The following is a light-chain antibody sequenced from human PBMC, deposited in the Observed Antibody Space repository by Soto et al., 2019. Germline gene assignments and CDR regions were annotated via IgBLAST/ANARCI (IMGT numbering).Light chain of an antibody. V-gene: IGKV3-20*01. CDR3: QQYGSSPSA. J-gene: IGKJ1*01. CDR1: QSVTSSY. CDR2: GAS. Sequence: ESVLTQSPGTLSLSPGERATLSCRASQSVTSSYLAWYQQKPGQAPRLLIYGASSRATGIPDRFSGSGSGTDFTLTISSLEPEDFAVYYCQQYGSSPSAFGQGTKVEIK.